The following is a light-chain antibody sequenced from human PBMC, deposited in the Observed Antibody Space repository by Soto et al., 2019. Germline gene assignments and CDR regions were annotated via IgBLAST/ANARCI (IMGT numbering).Light chain of an antibody. Sequence: IGITHSLATLYVSPGETASLSCRASQSAGNFLAWYTQKPGQAPRILIYYISTRATGIPARFSGSGSGTEFTLTINSLQSEDSAVYYCQQHTQWTITFGQGTRLEIK. CDR1: QSAGNF. J-gene: IGKJ5*01. CDR2: YIS. CDR3: QQHTQWTIT. V-gene: IGKV3-15*01.